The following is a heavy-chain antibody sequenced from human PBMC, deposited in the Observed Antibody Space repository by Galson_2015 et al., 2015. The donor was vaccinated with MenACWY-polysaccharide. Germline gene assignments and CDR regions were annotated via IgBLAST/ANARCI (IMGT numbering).Heavy chain of an antibody. CDR1: GFTFGDYA. Sequence: CAASGFTFGDYAMAWFRQAPGKGLEWVGFIRCKASGETTGYAASVKGRFTISRDDSKSTAYLQMNSLQTEDTGIYYCTRDRPIDYWGQGTLVTVSS. J-gene: IGHJ4*02. V-gene: IGHV3-49*03. CDR2: IRCKASGETT. CDR3: TRDRPIDY.